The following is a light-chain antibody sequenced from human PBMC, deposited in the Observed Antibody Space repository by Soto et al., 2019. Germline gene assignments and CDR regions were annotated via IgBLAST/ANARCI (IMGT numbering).Light chain of an antibody. Sequence: QSVLTQPASVSGSPGQSITISCTGTITDIGAYNYVSWYQQHPGKAPKLLIYGVSSRPSGVSNRFSGSKSGNAAYLTISGLQADEEAEYYCSSYTSSITPYVFGPGTKVNV. CDR1: ITDIGAYNY. CDR3: SSYTSSITPYV. CDR2: GVS. J-gene: IGLJ1*01. V-gene: IGLV2-14*01.